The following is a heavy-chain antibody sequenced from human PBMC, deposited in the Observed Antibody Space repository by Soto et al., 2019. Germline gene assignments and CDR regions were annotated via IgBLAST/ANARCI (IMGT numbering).Heavy chain of an antibody. CDR3: ARHSWGAIYYYDSSGPNWFDP. V-gene: IGHV5-51*01. CDR1: GYSFTSYW. Sequence: GESLKISCKGSGYSFTSYWIGWVRQMPGKGLEWMGIIYPGDSDTRYSPSFQGQVTISADKPISTAYLQWSSLRASDTAMYYCARHSWGAIYYYDSSGPNWFDPWGQGTLVTVSS. D-gene: IGHD3-22*01. CDR2: IYPGDSDT. J-gene: IGHJ5*02.